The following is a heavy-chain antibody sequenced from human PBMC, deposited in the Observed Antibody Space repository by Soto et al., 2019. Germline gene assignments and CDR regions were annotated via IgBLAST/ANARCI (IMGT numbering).Heavy chain of an antibody. J-gene: IGHJ4*02. Sequence: EVQLLESGEGLVQPGGSLRLSCAASGFTFSSFALSWVRQAPGKGLQWVSAISGSGGDTDYVDSVKGRFTISRDNSKNTLFLQMNSLRAEDTAVYYCAGPGYSSQDYWGQGTLVTVSS. CDR1: GFTFSSFA. CDR3: AGPGYSSQDY. D-gene: IGHD5-18*01. CDR2: ISGSGGDT. V-gene: IGHV3-23*01.